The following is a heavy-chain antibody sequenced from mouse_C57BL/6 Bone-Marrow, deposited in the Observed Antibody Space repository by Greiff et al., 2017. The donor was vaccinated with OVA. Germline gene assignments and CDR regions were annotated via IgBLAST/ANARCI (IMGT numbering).Heavy chain of an antibody. CDR1: GYTFTSYW. Sequence: QVQLKQPGAELVKPGASVKLSCKASGYTFTSYWMHWVKQRPGRGLEWIGRIDPNSGGTKYNEKFKSKATLTVDKPSSTAYMQLSSLTSEDSAVYYCARGAYYYGSSYVGYAMDYWGQGTSVTVSS. CDR2: IDPNSGGT. D-gene: IGHD1-1*01. J-gene: IGHJ4*01. CDR3: ARGAYYYGSSYVGYAMDY. V-gene: IGHV1-72*01.